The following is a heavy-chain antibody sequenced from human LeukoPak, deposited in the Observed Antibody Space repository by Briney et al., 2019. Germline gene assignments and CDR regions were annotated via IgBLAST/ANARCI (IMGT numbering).Heavy chain of an antibody. D-gene: IGHD2-21*02. V-gene: IGHV3-23*01. CDR3: AKDRTYCGGDCYPAAFDY. CDR1: GFTFSSYA. J-gene: IGHJ4*02. Sequence: GGSLRLSCAASGFTFSSYAMSWVRQAPGKGLEWVSAISGSGGSTYYADSVKGRFTISRDNSKNTLYLQMNSLRAEDTAVYYCAKDRTYCGGDCYPAAFDYWGQGTLVTVSS. CDR2: ISGSGGST.